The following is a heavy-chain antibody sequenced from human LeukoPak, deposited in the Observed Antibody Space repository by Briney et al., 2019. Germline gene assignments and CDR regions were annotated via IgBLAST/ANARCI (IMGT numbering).Heavy chain of an antibody. J-gene: IGHJ6*03. Sequence: SETLSLTCTVSGGSISSGSYYWSWIRQPAGKGLEWIGRIYTSGSTNYNPSLKSRVTISVDTSKNQFSLKLSSVTAADTAVYYCARHPAAAGNYYYYYYMDVWGKGTTVTISS. CDR1: GGSISSGSYY. CDR2: IYTSGST. D-gene: IGHD6-13*01. V-gene: IGHV4-61*02. CDR3: ARHPAAAGNYYYYYYMDV.